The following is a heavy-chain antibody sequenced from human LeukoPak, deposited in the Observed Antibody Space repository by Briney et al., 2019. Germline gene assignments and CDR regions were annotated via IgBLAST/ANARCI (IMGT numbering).Heavy chain of an antibody. CDR2: IKQDGSEK. J-gene: IGHJ6*02. CDR1: GFTFSNYW. CDR3: ARHSGGDGYNYNGMDV. D-gene: IGHD6-19*01. Sequence: GGSQRLSCVASGFTFSNYWMHWVRQAPGKGLEWVANIKQDGSEKYYVDSVKGRFTTSRDNAKNSVHLQMNSLRVEDTAIYYCARHSGGDGYNYNGMDVWGQGTMVTVSS. V-gene: IGHV3-7*01.